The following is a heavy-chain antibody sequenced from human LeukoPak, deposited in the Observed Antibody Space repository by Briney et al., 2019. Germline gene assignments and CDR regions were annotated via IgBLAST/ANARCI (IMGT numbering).Heavy chain of an antibody. CDR2: ISGSGGST. J-gene: IGHJ1*01. CDR1: GFTFSSYA. V-gene: IGHV3-23*01. CDR3: AKDLPYYYDSSGLAQH. Sequence: GGSLRLSCAASGFTFSSYAMSWVHQAPGKGLEWVSAISGSGGSTYYADSVKGRFTISRDNSKNTLYLQMNSLRAEDTAVYYCAKDLPYYYDSSGLAQHWGQGTLVTVSS. D-gene: IGHD3-22*01.